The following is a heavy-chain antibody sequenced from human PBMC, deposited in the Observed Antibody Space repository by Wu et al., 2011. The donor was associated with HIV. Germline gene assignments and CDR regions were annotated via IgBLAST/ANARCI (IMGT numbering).Heavy chain of an antibody. J-gene: IGHJ5*02. D-gene: IGHD6-6*01. V-gene: IGHV1-69*13. CDR3: ALVRDGSSPAKYFDP. CDR1: GYTFTGYY. Sequence: QVQLVQSGAEVKKPGASVKLSCKASGYTFTGYYMYWVRQAPGQGLEWMGGIVLVFGTTNYAQNFQGRVTITADKSATAAYMEVTRLTSEDTAIYYCALVRDGSSPAKYFDPWGQGTLVTVSS. CDR2: IVLVFGTT.